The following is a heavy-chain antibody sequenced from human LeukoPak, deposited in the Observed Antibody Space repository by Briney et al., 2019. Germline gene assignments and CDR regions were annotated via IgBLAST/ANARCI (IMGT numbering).Heavy chain of an antibody. J-gene: IGHJ3*01. CDR2: IIPMFGST. Sequence: ASVKVSCKASGGTFSSYAISWVRQAPGQGLEWMGGIIPMFGSTNYAQKFQGRVTTTADESTGTAYMELSSLRSEDTAVYYCAREGIAAAGWGGINSIDVWGQGTMVTVSS. CDR1: GGTFSSYA. CDR3: AREGIAAAGWGGINSIDV. D-gene: IGHD6-13*01. V-gene: IGHV1-69*13.